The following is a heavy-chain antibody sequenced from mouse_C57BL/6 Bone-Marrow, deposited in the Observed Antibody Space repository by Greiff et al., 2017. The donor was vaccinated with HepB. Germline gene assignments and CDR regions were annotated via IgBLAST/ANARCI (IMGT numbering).Heavy chain of an antibody. CDR1: GYTFTSYG. V-gene: IGHV1-81*01. CDR2: IYPRSGNT. J-gene: IGHJ2*01. CDR3: ARPLITTAHDY. Sequence: QVQLKESGAELARPGASVKLSCKASGYTFTSYGISWVKQRTGQGLEWIGEIYPRSGNTYYNEKFKGKATLTADKSSSTAYMELRSLTSEDSAVYFCARPLITTAHDYWGQGTTLTVSS. D-gene: IGHD1-1*01.